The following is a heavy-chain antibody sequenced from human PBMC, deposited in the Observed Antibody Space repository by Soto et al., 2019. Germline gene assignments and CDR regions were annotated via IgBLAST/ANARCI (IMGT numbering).Heavy chain of an antibody. CDR2: ISLCGTS. Sequence: PSETLSLTSDVSGGTITSGGYSWNWIRQSPGRVLGCIVYISLCGTSFYSPCLKSPVIIPLDRSNNQFSLSLNSVPAADSAVYCRTRCYYGMGVWGQVTTITVSS. V-gene: IGHV4-30-2*06. CDR1: GGTITSGGYS. CDR3: TRCYYGMGV. J-gene: IGHJ6*02.